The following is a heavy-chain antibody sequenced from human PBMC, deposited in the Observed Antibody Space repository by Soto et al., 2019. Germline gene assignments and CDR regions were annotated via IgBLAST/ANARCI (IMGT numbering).Heavy chain of an antibody. CDR3: ARRRDGYNDFDY. CDR1: GGSISSSSYY. D-gene: IGHD5-12*01. J-gene: IGHJ4*02. V-gene: IGHV4-39*01. CDR2: IYYSGST. Sequence: SETLSLTCTVSGGSISSSSYYWGWTRQPPGKGLEWIGSIYYSGSTYYNPSLKSRVTISVDTSKNQFSLKLSSVTAADTAVYYCARRRDGYNDFDYWGQGTLVTVSS.